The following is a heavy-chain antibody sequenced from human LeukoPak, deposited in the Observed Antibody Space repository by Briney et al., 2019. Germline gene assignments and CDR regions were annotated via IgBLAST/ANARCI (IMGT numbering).Heavy chain of an antibody. CDR3: AKDRSSYGDFDY. CDR2: IGGSGGST. V-gene: IGHV3-23*01. CDR1: GFTFSSYA. J-gene: IGHJ4*02. Sequence: GGCLRLSCAASGFTFSSYAMSWVRQAPGKGLGWVSAIGGSGGSTYYADSVKGRFTISRDNSKNTLYIKMKSQRTEDTAVYYCAKDRSSYGDFDYWGQGTLVTVSS. D-gene: IGHD4-17*01.